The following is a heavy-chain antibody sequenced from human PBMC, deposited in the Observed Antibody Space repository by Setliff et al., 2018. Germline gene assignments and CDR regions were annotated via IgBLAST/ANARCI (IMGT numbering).Heavy chain of an antibody. D-gene: IGHD3-10*01. Sequence: PSETLSLTCNVSGGSISSDYWAWIRQPPGKALEWIGYFYHSASSNYNPSLKRRVTMSADTSKKQLYLSLTSVSVADTAMYYCARSHYYASGNSHYYYMDVWGKGTTVTVSS. CDR3: ARSHYYASGNSHYYYMDV. CDR2: FYHSASS. J-gene: IGHJ6*03. CDR1: GGSISSDY. V-gene: IGHV4-59*08.